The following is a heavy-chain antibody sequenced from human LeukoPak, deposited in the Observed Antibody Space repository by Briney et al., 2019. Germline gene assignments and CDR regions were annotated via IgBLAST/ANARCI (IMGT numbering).Heavy chain of an antibody. CDR1: GYTFSGYF. CDR2: IYPNSGGT. Sequence: WASVKVSCKASGYTFSGYFMHWVRQAPGQGLEWMGWIYPNSGGTKYAQKFQGGVTMTRDTSISTIYMELSSLRSDDTAVYYCARFSGSSNFDYWGQGTLVTVSS. D-gene: IGHD1-26*01. V-gene: IGHV1-2*02. J-gene: IGHJ4*02. CDR3: ARFSGSSNFDY.